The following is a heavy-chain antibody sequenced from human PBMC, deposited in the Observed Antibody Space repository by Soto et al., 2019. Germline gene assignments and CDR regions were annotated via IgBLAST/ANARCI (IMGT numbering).Heavy chain of an antibody. CDR1: GFSLSTSGVC. CDR2: INWDDDK. D-gene: IGHD6-19*01. V-gene: IGHV2-5*02. Sequence: QITLKESGPTLVKPTQTLTLTCTFSGFSLSTSGVCVGWIRQPPGKTLEWLTLINWDDDKRYNPSLKNRLTITKDTFKNQVVLTMTNMDPVDTATYYCAHRRRLGSDWYTFDYWGQGTPVTVSS. J-gene: IGHJ4*02. CDR3: AHRRRLGSDWYTFDY.